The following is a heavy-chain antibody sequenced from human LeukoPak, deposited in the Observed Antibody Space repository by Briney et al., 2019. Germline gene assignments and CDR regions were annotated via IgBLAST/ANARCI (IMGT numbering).Heavy chain of an antibody. CDR2: IYYSGST. J-gene: IGHJ6*03. CDR3: ARQPLDIVVVPDYYTDV. V-gene: IGHV4-59*08. CDR1: GGSISSYY. D-gene: IGHD2-2*03. Sequence: SETLSLTCTVSGGSISSYYWSWIRQPPGKGLEWIGYIYYSGSTNYNPSLKSRVTISVDTSKNQFSLKLSSVTAADTAVYYCARQPLDIVVVPDYYTDVWGKGTTVTVSS.